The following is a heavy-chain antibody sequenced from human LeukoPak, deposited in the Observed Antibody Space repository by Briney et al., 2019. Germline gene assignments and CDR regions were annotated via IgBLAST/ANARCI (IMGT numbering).Heavy chain of an antibody. J-gene: IGHJ6*02. V-gene: IGHV3-7*01. CDR1: GFTFGSSW. Sequence: GGSLRLSCAASGFTFGSSWMSWVRQAPGKGLEWVANIKEDGSEKYYVDSVEGRFTISRDNTKNSLYLRMNSLRAEDTAVYYCAREANYGLDVWGQGTTVTVSS. CDR3: AREANYGLDV. CDR2: IKEDGSEK.